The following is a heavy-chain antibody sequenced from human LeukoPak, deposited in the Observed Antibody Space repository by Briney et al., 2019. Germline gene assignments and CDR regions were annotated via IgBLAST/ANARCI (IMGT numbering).Heavy chain of an antibody. V-gene: IGHV1-69*04. CDR3: ARDLDSSSSEWYFDL. CDR2: IIPILGIA. CDR1: GGTFSSYA. J-gene: IGHJ2*01. Sequence: ASVKVSCKASGGTFSSYAISWVRQAPGQGLEWMGRIIPILGIANYAQKLQGRVTMTTDTSTSTAYMELRSLRSDDTAVYYCARDLDSSSSEWYFDLWGRGTLVTVSS. D-gene: IGHD6-6*01.